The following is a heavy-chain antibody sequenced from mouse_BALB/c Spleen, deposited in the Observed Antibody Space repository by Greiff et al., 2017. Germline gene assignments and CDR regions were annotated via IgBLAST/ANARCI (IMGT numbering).Heavy chain of an antibody. CDR1: GYALTNYL. V-gene: IGHV1-54*01. CDR3: AGWEGYDGSYFDY. J-gene: IGHJ2*01. CDR2: INPGSGGT. D-gene: IGHD2-2*01. Sequence: VQLQQSGAELVRPGTSVKVSCKASGYALTNYLIEWVKQRPGQGLEWIGVINPGSGGTNYNAKFKGKATMTADTSSSTAYMQLSSLTSDDSAVYFGAGWEGYDGSYFDYWGQGTTLTVSS.